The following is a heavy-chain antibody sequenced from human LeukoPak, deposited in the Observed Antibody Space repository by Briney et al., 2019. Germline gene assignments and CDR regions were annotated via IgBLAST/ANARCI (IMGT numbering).Heavy chain of an antibody. V-gene: IGHV1-2*02. CDR3: ARKATYYYYMDV. CDR2: INPNSGGT. D-gene: IGHD1-26*01. CDR1: GYTFTGYY. Sequence: GASVKVSCKASGYTFTGYYMHWVRQAPGQGLEWMGWINPNSGGTNYAQKLQGRVTMTTDTSTSTAYMELRSLRSDDTAVYYCARKATYYYYMDVWGKGTTVTVSS. J-gene: IGHJ6*03.